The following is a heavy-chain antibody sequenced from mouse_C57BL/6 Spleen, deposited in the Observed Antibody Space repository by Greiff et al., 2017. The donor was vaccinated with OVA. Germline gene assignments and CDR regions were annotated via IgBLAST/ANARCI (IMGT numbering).Heavy chain of an antibody. J-gene: IGHJ4*01. CDR2: IDPSDSYT. CDR3: ARGGVRDAMDY. V-gene: IGHV1-50*01. D-gene: IGHD2-2*01. CDR1: GYTFTSYW. Sequence: QVQLKQPGAELVKPGASVKLSCKASGYTFTSYWMQWVKQRPGQGLEWIGEIDPSDSYTNYNQKFKGKATLTIDTSSSTAYMQLSSLTSEDSAVYYCARGGVRDAMDYWGQGTSVTVSS.